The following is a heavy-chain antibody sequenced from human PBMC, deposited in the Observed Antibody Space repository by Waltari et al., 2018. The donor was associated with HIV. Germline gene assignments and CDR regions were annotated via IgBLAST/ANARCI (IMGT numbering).Heavy chain of an antibody. CDR2: FDPKIGNP. D-gene: IGHD2-15*01. CDR3: VTLYNESPLYSNF. J-gene: IGHJ1*01. CDR1: GYPLSDLS. Sequence: QLIQSTSALKRPGASVTISCQVSGYPLSDLSMQWVRQGRGQRLEWMGGFDPKIGNPVYSQRFWGRVSLAEDTSEDTAFLELNRLTSDDTAVYYCVTLYNESPLYSNFWGQGTLVTV. V-gene: IGHV1-24*01.